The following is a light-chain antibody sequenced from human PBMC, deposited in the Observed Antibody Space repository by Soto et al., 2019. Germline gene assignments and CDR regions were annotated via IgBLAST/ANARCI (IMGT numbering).Light chain of an antibody. V-gene: IGKV1-6*01. J-gene: IGKJ1*01. CDR2: AAS. CDR1: RDVGSD. Sequence: TQMTCSPSCLSASVVDKIIITCRASRDVGSDVSWYQQKPGQAPKLLIYAASNLYTGVPSRFSGSRSGTEFTLTISSLQPEDFASYYCLQDYGDSWTFGQGTKVDIK. CDR3: LQDYGDSWT.